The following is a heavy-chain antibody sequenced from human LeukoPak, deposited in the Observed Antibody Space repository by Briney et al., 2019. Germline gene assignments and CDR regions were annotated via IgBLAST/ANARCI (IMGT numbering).Heavy chain of an antibody. J-gene: IGHJ6*03. Sequence: SEPLSLTCTVSGGSISSSSYYWGWIRQPPGKGLEWIGNIYYSGSTYYNPSLKSRVTISVDTSKNQFSLKLSSVTAADTAVYYCARTYYYYYYIDVWGKGTTVTISS. V-gene: IGHV4-39*01. CDR2: IYYSGST. CDR1: GGSISSSSYY. CDR3: ARTYYYYYYIDV.